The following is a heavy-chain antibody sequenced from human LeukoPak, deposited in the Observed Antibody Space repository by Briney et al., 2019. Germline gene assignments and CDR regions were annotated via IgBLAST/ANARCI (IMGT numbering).Heavy chain of an antibody. V-gene: IGHV7-4-1*02. CDR1: GYTFTSYA. J-gene: IGHJ6*03. CDR2: INTNTGNP. Sequence: ASVKVSCKASGYTFTSYAMNWVRQAPGQGLEWMGWINTNTGNPTYAQGFTGRFVFSLDTSVSTAYLQISSLKAEDTAVYYCASPNYDFWSGYYFQDYYYYMDVWGKGTMVTVSS. CDR3: ASPNYDFWSGYYFQDYYYYMDV. D-gene: IGHD3-3*01.